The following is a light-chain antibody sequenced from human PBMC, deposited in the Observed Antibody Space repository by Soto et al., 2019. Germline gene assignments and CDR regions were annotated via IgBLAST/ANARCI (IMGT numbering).Light chain of an antibody. CDR1: RSVLYKSNNKNH. J-gene: IGKJ4*01. CDR2: WAS. Sequence: DIVMTQSPDSLAVSLGERATMNCKCSRSVLYKSNNKNHLAWYQQKPGQPPQLIIYWASTRESGVPERFSGSGSGTDFTLTISSLEAADVAFYWCQQYFDVPFTFGGGTKVEI. CDR3: QQYFDVPFT. V-gene: IGKV4-1*01.